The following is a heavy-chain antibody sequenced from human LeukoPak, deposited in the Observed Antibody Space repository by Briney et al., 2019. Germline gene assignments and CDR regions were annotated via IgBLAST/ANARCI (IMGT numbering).Heavy chain of an antibody. CDR2: TKHDGSEK. V-gene: IGHV3-7*01. Sequence: RGSLRLSCAAAGFTFGNFWMRWVRQAPGEGRGRVANTKHDGSEKYYVDYVKGRFTISRDNAKNSLYLQMNSLRAEDTAVYYCARDAGRKDDYWGQGTLVSVSS. J-gene: IGHJ4*02. CDR3: ARDAGRKDDY. CDR1: GFTFGNFW.